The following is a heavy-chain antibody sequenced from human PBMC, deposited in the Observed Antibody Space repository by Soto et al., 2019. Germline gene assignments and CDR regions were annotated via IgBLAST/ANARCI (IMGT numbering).Heavy chain of an antibody. CDR1: GFTFSSYG. Sequence: QVQLVESGGGVVQPGRSLRLSCAASGFTFSSYGMHWVRQAPGKGLEWVAVISYDGSNKYYADSVKGRFTISRDNSKNTLYLQMNSLRAEDTAVYYCAHPLPDTTVVTDEELNPIWGQGTMVTVSS. CDR3: AHPLPDTTVVTDEELNPI. J-gene: IGHJ3*02. CDR2: ISYDGSNK. V-gene: IGHV3-30*03. D-gene: IGHD4-17*01.